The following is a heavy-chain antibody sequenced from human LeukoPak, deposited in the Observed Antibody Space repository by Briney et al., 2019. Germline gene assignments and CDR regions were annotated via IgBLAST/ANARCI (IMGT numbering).Heavy chain of an antibody. CDR2: IKGKTDGGTT. J-gene: IGHJ4*02. CDR3: TTDPLKVM. D-gene: IGHD2-8*01. V-gene: IGHV3-15*01. Sequence: GVSLRLSCAASGFTVSNAWMSWVRQAPGKGLEWLGRIKGKTDGGTTDYAAPVKGRFTISRDDSTNTLYLHMNSLKTEDTAVYYCTTDPLKVMGGQGTLVTVSS. CDR1: GFTVSNAW.